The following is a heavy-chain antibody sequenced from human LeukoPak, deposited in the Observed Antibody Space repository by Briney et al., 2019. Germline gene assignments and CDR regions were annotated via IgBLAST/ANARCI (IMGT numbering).Heavy chain of an antibody. V-gene: IGHV3-53*04. CDR2: IYNGGGT. CDR1: GVTVSSNY. CDR3: ARLGTSGWFDI. D-gene: IGHD6-19*01. J-gene: IGHJ3*02. Sequence: GESLRLSCAASGVTVSSNYRSWVRQPPGKGLEWIADIYNGGGTYYAASVKGRFTISVHNSKNQLYLKLSSLRLDDTAVYYCARLGTSGWFDIWGQGTMFTVS.